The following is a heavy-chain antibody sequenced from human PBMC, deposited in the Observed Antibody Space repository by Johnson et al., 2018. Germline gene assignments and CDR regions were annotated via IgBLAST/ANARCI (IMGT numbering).Heavy chain of an antibody. CDR1: GFTFSYYD. V-gene: IGHV3-13*01. Sequence: VQLVQSGGGFVQPGGSLRLSCAASGFTFSYYDMHWVRQVTGKGLEWVSSIGSAGDTYYPVSVKGRFTTSKENAETSLYLQMNSLRTEDTAVYYFTRSQRGISALDIWGQGTMVTVSS. J-gene: IGHJ3*02. CDR3: TRSQRGISALDI. CDR2: IGSAGDT. D-gene: IGHD2-21*01.